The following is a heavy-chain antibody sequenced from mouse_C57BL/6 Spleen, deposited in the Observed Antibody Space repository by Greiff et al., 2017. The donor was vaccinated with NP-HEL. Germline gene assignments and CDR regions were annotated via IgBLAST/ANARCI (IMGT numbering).Heavy chain of an antibody. CDR3: ARDDYYSNYEGGAMDY. D-gene: IGHD2-5*01. V-gene: IGHV5-4*01. CDR2: ISDGGSYT. J-gene: IGHJ4*01. Sequence: EVKLMESGGGLVKPGGSLKLSCAASGFTFSSYAMSWVRQTPEKRLEWVATISDGGSYTYYPDNVKGRFTISRDNAKNNLYLQMSHLKSEDTAMYYCARDDYYSNYEGGAMDYWGQGTSVTVSS. CDR1: GFTFSSYA.